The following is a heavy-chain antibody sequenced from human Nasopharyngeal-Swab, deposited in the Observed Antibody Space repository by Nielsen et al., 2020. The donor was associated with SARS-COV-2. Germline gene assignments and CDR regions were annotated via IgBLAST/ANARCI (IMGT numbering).Heavy chain of an antibody. Sequence: GGSLRLSCTTSGFTFGDYAMSWVRQAPGKGLEWVGFIRSKTYGGAPEYAASVKGRFPISRDGAESIAYLQMNSLETEDTGVYYCARSVGSFYGQGAFDIWGQGTMVTVSS. CDR1: GFTFGDYA. J-gene: IGHJ3*02. V-gene: IGHV3-49*04. CDR3: ARSVGSFYGQGAFDI. CDR2: IRSKTYGGAP. D-gene: IGHD1-26*01.